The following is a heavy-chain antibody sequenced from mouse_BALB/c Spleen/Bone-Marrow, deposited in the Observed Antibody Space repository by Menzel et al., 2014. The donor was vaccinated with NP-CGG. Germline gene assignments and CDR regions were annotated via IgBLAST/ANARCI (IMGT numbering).Heavy chain of an antibody. CDR1: GYTFTSYY. V-gene: IGHV1S81*02. CDR3: TRLSH. CDR2: INPSNGGT. J-gene: IGHJ4*01. Sequence: QVQLKESGAELVKPGASVTLSCKASGYTFTSYYMYWVKQRPGQGLEWIGEINPSNGGTNFNEKFKSRATLTVDKSSSTAYMQLSSLTSEDSAVYYCTRLSHWGQGTSVTVSS.